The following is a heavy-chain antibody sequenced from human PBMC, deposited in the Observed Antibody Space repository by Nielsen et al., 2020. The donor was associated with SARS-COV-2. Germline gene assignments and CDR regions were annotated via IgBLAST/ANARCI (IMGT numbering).Heavy chain of an antibody. CDR3: ARGGTIFGVVNSGMDV. J-gene: IGHJ6*02. CDR1: GFTFSSYS. CDR2: ISISSSSF. Sequence: GGSLRLSCAASGFTFSSYSMNWVRQAPGKGLEWVSSISISSSSFYYTDSVRGRFTISRDNAKSSLYLQMNSLRAEDTAVYYCARGGTIFGVVNSGMDVWGQGTTVTVSS. D-gene: IGHD3-3*01. V-gene: IGHV3-21*01.